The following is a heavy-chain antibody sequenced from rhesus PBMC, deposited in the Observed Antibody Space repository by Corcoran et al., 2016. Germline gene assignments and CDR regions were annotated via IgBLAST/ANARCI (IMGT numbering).Heavy chain of an antibody. CDR2: SSNGGGST. J-gene: IGHJ4*01. Sequence: EVRLVESGGGLAKPGGSLRLSCAASGFTFSAYDMDWVRQAPGTGLEWVSRSSNGGGSTWYVDSVKDRFTISRENANNILYLQMDSLRADDTAVYFCVRAIGYWGQGVLVTVSS. V-gene: IGHV3-178*01. CDR3: VRAIGY. CDR1: GFTFSAYD.